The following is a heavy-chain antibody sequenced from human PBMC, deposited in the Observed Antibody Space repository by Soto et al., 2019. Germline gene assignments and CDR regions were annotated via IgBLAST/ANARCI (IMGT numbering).Heavy chain of an antibody. CDR1: GYNFTNHW. CDR3: ARQRNPSCGMAV. J-gene: IGHJ6*02. Sequence: GESLKISCKASGYNFTNHWIVWVRQMPGKGLEWMGVIFPGDSDTRYSPSFQGQVTISADKSSSTAFLQWGSLEASDSAMYYCARQRNPSCGMAVWGQGTTVTGS. V-gene: IGHV5-51*01. CDR2: IFPGDSDT.